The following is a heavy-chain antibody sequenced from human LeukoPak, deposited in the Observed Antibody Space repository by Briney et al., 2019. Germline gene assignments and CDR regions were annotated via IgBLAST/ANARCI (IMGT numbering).Heavy chain of an antibody. CDR2: IYYSGST. Sequence: SETLSLTCTVSGGSISSSSYYCGWIRQPPGKGLEWIGSIYYSGSTYYNPSLKSRVTISVDTSKNQFSLKLSSVTAADTAVYYCARDVESDIVVVPAASHAFDIWGQGTMVTVSS. CDR1: GGSISSSSYY. D-gene: IGHD2-2*01. V-gene: IGHV4-39*07. J-gene: IGHJ3*02. CDR3: ARDVESDIVVVPAASHAFDI.